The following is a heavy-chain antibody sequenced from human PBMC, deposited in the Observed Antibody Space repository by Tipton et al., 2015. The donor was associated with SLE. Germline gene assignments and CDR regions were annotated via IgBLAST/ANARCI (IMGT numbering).Heavy chain of an antibody. J-gene: IGHJ4*02. D-gene: IGHD3-3*01. CDR2: INPNSGGT. Sequence: QSGAEVKKPGASVKVSCKASGYTFTGYYMHWVRQAPGQGLEWMGRINPNSGGTNYAQKFQGRVTMTRDTSISTAYMELRSLRSDDTAVYYCARENDFWSGYAYWGQGTLVTVSS. CDR1: GYTFTGYY. CDR3: ARENDFWSGYAY. V-gene: IGHV1-2*06.